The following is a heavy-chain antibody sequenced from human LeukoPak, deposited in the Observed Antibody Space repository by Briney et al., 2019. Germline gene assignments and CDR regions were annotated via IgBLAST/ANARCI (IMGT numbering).Heavy chain of an antibody. D-gene: IGHD3-9*01. CDR3: ARDYTGYFP. CDR2: IKTDGSEK. J-gene: IGHJ5*02. CDR1: GFTFSSYW. V-gene: IGHV3-7*03. Sequence: GGSLRLSCEASGFTFSSYWMSWVRQAPGKGLEWVANIKTDGSEKYYVDSVKGRFTISRDNARNSLYLQMNSLRAEDTAVYYCARDYTGYFPWGQGTLVTVSS.